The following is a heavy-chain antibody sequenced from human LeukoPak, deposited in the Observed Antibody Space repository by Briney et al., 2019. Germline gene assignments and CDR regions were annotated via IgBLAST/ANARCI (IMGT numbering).Heavy chain of an antibody. V-gene: IGHV4-39*01. D-gene: IGHD2-2*01. CDR2: VYNGAST. CDR3: ASRTTSCYDS. Sequence: SETLSLTCSVSGGSITSTSYHWAWIRQSPGKGLEWIGSVYNGASTYYNPSLKSRVTISVDPSKNQVSLTMTSVTAADTAVYYCASRTTSCYDSWGQGTLVPVSS. CDR1: GGSITSTSYH. J-gene: IGHJ4*02.